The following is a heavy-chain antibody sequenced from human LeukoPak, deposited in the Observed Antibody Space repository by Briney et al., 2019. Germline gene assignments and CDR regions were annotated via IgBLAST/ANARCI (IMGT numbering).Heavy chain of an antibody. J-gene: IGHJ3*02. Sequence: ASVKVSCKASGYTFTGYYMHWVRQAPGQGLEWMGWINPNSGGTNYAQKFQGRVTMTRNTSISTAYMELSSLRSEDTAVYYCAREEGGAFDIWGQGTMVTVSS. CDR3: AREEGGAFDI. V-gene: IGHV1-2*02. CDR1: GYTFTGYY. D-gene: IGHD2-15*01. CDR2: INPNSGGT.